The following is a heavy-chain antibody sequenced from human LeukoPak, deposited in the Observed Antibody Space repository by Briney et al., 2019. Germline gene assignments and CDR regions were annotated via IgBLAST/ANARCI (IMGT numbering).Heavy chain of an antibody. J-gene: IGHJ4*02. D-gene: IGHD1-26*01. CDR2: INPNSGGT. CDR3: GAHSGSYYPISIDF. CDR1: GYTFSGDY. V-gene: IGHV1-2*02. Sequence: ASVKVSCKASGYTFSGDYMHWGRHAPGQGLEWMGWINPNSGGTKYAQKFQGRVTMTRDTSISTAYMELSSLRSDDTAVYYCGAHSGSYYPISIDFWGPGILVSVSS.